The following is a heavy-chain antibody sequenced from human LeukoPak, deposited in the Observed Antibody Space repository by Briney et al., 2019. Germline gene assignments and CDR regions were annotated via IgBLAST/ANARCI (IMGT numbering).Heavy chain of an antibody. Sequence: GGSLRLSCTASGLTFGDYGMSWVRQAPGKGLEWVGFIRSKAYGGTTEYAASVKGRFTISRDDSKSIAYLQVNSLKTEDTAVYYCTGSFGELSFFAHWGQGTLVTVSS. CDR2: IRSKAYGGTT. J-gene: IGHJ4*02. V-gene: IGHV3-49*04. CDR1: GLTFGDYG. CDR3: TGSFGELSFFAH. D-gene: IGHD3-10*01.